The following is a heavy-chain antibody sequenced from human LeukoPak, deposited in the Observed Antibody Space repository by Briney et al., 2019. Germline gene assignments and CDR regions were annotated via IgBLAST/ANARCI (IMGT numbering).Heavy chain of an antibody. J-gene: IGHJ4*02. Sequence: QAGGSLRLSCEVSGISCSDFEMNWVRQAPGKGLEWVAIIYSGGSTSYADSVEGRFTISRDNSKNTLYLQMNSLRTEDKAVDYCARGGSYFDISGYYFYWGQGTLVTVSS. CDR3: ARGGSYFDISGYYFY. CDR2: IYSGGST. D-gene: IGHD3-22*01. CDR1: GISCSDFE. V-gene: IGHV3-66*01.